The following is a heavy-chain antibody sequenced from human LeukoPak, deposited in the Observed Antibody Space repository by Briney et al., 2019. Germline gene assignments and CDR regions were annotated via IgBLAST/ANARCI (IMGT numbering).Heavy chain of an antibody. CDR1: GYSFTSYW. CDR2: IYPGDSDT. D-gene: IGHD3-9*01. V-gene: IGHV5-51*01. CDR3: ARRYYDILTGYYHYQDAFDI. J-gene: IGHJ3*02. Sequence: GESLKISCKGSGYSFTSYWIGWVRQMPGKGLEWMGIIYPGDSDTRYSPSFQGQVTISADKSISTAYLQWSSLKASDTAMYYCARRYYDILTGYYHYQDAFDIWGQGTMVTVSS.